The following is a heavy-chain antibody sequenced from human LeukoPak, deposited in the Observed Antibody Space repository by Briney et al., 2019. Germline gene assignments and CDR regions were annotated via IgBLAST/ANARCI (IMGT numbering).Heavy chain of an antibody. D-gene: IGHD5-24*01. V-gene: IGHV3-48*01. CDR2: IGIDSGNI. Sequence: GGSLRPSCAASGFTFSDYSMNWVRQAPGKGLEWISYIGIDSGNINYADSVKGRFTISGDKAKNSLYLQMNSLRVEDTAVYYCARDYKYAFDNWGQGTLVTVSS. J-gene: IGHJ4*02. CDR3: ARDYKYAFDN. CDR1: GFTFSDYS.